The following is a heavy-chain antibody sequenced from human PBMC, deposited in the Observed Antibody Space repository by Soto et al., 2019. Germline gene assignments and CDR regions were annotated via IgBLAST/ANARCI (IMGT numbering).Heavy chain of an antibody. Sequence: EVQLVESGGGLVQPGGSLRLSCAASGFTFSSYSMNWVRQAPGKGLEWVSHISSSSSTIYYADSVKGRFTISRDNAKNSLYLQMNSLRDEATAVYYCAREMAALNWFDPWGQGTLVTVSS. CDR2: ISSSSSTI. J-gene: IGHJ5*02. CDR3: AREMAALNWFDP. V-gene: IGHV3-48*02. D-gene: IGHD2-8*01. CDR1: GFTFSSYS.